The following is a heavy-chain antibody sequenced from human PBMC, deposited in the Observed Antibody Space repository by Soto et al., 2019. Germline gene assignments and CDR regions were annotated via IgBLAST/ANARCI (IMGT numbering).Heavy chain of an antibody. V-gene: IGHV1-69*01. CDR3: AREGYSVYDYWSPDAFDI. CDR2: IFPIFGTA. D-gene: IGHD5-12*01. Sequence: QVQLVQSGAEVKKTGSSVKVSCKASGGTFSSYAISWVRQAPGQGLEWMGGIFPIFGTANYAQKFQGRVTITADESTSTAYMVLSSLRSEDTAVYSCAREGYSVYDYWSPDAFDIWGQGTMVTVSS. CDR1: GGTFSSYA. J-gene: IGHJ3*02.